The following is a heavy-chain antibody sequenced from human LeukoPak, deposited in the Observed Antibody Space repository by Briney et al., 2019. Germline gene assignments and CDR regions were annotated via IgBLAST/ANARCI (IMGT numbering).Heavy chain of an antibody. D-gene: IGHD2-2*01. CDR2: ISAYNGKT. J-gene: IGHJ4*02. CDR3: ARAELEYCSGATCYAAYSFDF. Sequence: ASVKVSCKASGYTLTTYGITWVRQAPGQGLEWMGYISAYNGKTNYAEKLQGRVTMTTDTSTSTASMELRSLRSDDTAVYCCARAELEYCSGATCYAAYSFDFWGQGTLVTVSS. CDR1: GYTLTTYG. V-gene: IGHV1-18*01.